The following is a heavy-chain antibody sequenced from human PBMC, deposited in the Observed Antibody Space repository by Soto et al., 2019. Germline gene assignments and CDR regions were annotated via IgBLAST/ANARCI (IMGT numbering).Heavy chain of an antibody. Sequence: ASVKVSCKASGFTFTSSAVQWVRQARGQRLEWIGWIVVGSGNTNYAQKFQERVTITRDMSTSTAYMELSSLRSEDTAVYSCAAIPASYDSSGSAPRWFDPWGQGTLVTVSS. CDR2: IVVGSGNT. J-gene: IGHJ5*02. V-gene: IGHV1-58*01. CDR3: AAIPASYDSSGSAPRWFDP. CDR1: GFTFTSSA. D-gene: IGHD3-22*01.